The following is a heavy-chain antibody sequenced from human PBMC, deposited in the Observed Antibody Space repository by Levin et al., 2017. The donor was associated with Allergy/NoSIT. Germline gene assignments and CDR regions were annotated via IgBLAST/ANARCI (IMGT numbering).Heavy chain of an antibody. D-gene: IGHD1-7*01. CDR1: GYTFTGYY. CDR3: AREGPRITGTKSPMDV. CDR2: INPNSGGT. V-gene: IGHV1-2*06. Sequence: PTASVKVSCKASGYTFTGYYMHWVRQAPGQGLEWMGRINPNSGGTNYAQKFQGRVTMTRDTSISTAYMELSRLRSDDTAVYYCAREGPRITGTKSPMDVWGKGTTVTVSS. J-gene: IGHJ6*03.